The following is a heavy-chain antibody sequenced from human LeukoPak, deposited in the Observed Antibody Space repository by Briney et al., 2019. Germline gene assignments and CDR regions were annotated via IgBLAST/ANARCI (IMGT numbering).Heavy chain of an antibody. CDR3: ARAAAGVYFDY. V-gene: IGHV4-34*01. CDR2: INHSGST. Sequence: SETLSLTCAVYGGSFSGYYWSWIRQPPGKGLEWIGEINHSGSTNYNPSLKSRVTISEDTSKNQFSLKLSSVTAADTAVYYCARAAAGVYFDYWGRGTLVTVSS. J-gene: IGHJ4*02. CDR1: GGSFSGYY. D-gene: IGHD6-13*01.